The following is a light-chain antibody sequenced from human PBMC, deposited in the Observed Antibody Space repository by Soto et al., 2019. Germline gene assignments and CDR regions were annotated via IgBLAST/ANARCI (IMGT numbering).Light chain of an antibody. J-gene: IGKJ5*01. CDR2: DAS. V-gene: IGKV3-11*01. Sequence: DIVLTQSPVTLSLYPWERATLSCRASQSVSGYLVWYQQKPGQAPRLLIYDASTRAAGIPARFIGSGSGTDFTLTISSLEPEDFATYYCQQANSFPITFGQGTRLEIK. CDR1: QSVSGY. CDR3: QQANSFPIT.